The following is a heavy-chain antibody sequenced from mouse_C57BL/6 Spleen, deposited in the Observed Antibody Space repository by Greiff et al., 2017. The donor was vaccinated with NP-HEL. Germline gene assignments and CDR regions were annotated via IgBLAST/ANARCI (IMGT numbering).Heavy chain of an antibody. J-gene: IGHJ4*01. V-gene: IGHV5-16*01. CDR1: GFTFSDYY. CDR3: ARVDYDYAYAMDY. D-gene: IGHD2-4*01. Sequence: DVQLVESEGGLVQPGSSMKLSCTASGFTFSDYYMAWVRQVPEKGLEWVANINYDGSSTYYLDSLKSRFIISRDNAKNILYLQMSSLKSEDTATYYCARVDYDYAYAMDYWGQGTSVTVSS. CDR2: INYDGSST.